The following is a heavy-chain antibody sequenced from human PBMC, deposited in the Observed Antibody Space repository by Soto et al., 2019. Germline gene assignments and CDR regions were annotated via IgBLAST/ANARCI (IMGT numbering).Heavy chain of an antibody. D-gene: IGHD2-21*02. CDR2: IIPFIGTA. J-gene: IGHJ6*02. Sequence: SVKVSCKASGDTFSSYAISWVRQAPGQGLEWMGRIIPFIGTANYTQKFQGRVTITADESTSTAYMELTSLRSEDTAVYYCARVVMTAGPASYYYGMDVWGQGTTVTVSS. V-gene: IGHV1-69*11. CDR1: GDTFSSYA. CDR3: ARVVMTAGPASYYYGMDV.